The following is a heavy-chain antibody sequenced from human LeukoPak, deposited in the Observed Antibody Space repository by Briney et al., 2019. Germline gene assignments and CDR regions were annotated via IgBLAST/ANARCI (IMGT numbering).Heavy chain of an antibody. CDR1: GGSISSYY. J-gene: IGHJ3*02. CDR3: ARVSRLGDAFDI. V-gene: IGHV4-59*01. CDR2: IYYSGST. D-gene: IGHD3-16*01. Sequence: SETLSLTCTVSGGSISSYYWSWIRQPPGKGLEWIGYIYYSGSTNYNPSLKSRVTISVDTSKNQSSLKLSSVTAADTAVYYCARVSRLGDAFDIWGQGTMVTVSS.